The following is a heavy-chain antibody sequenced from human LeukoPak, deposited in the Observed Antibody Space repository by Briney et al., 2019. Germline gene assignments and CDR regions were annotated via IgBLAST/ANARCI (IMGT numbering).Heavy chain of an antibody. CDR3: ARAQTPSRSWFDP. CDR2: INHSGST. Sequence: PSETLSLTCAVYGGSFSGYYWSWIRQPPGKGLEWIGEINHSGSTNYNPSLKSRVTISVDTSKNQFSLKLSSVTAADTAVYYCARAQTPSRSWFDPWGQGTLVTVSS. V-gene: IGHV4-34*01. J-gene: IGHJ5*02. CDR1: GGSFSGYY.